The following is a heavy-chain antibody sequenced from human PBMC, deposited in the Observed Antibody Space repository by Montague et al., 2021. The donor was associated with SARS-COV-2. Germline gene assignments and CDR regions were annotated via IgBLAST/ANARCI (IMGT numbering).Heavy chain of an antibody. CDR1: GGPFSGHS. V-gene: IGHV4-34*01. D-gene: IGHD1-26*01. CDR2: VSESGSI. CDR3: ARGRTGAEPATALGLGFFYSYFMDV. J-gene: IGHJ6*03. Sequence: SETLSLTCAVYGGPFSGHSWSWVRQPPGKGLEWIGEVSESGSINYNPSLKNRVTISVATSTNQYSLKLSSLTAADTAVYFCARGRTGAEPATALGLGFFYSYFMDVWGKGTTVFVSS.